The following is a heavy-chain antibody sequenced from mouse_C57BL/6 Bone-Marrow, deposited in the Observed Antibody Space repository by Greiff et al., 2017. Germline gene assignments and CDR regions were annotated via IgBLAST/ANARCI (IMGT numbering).Heavy chain of an antibody. V-gene: IGHV1-81*01. Sequence: QVQLQQSGAELARPGASVKLSCKASGYTFTSSGISWVKQRTGQGLEWIGEIYPRSGNTYSNEKFKGKAHLTAAKSSSTAYMELRSLTDEDAAFYCCASRYAMDYWGQGTSVTVSS. CDR3: ASRYAMDY. J-gene: IGHJ4*01. CDR1: GYTFTSSG. CDR2: IYPRSGNT.